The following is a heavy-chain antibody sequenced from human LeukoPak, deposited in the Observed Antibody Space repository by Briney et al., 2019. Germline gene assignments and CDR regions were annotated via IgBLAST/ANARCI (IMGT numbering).Heavy chain of an antibody. CDR1: GFTFSNFH. D-gene: IGHD5-18*01. J-gene: IGHJ3*02. V-gene: IGHV3-23*01. Sequence: GGSLRLSCAASGFTFSNFHMTWVRQSPGKGLEWVSAISDSGGNTWYADSVKGRFTISRDNSKNTLYLQMNSLRAEDTAVYYCAKDPRGYSYGRDAFDIWGQGTMVTVSS. CDR3: AKDPRGYSYGRDAFDI. CDR2: ISDSGGNT.